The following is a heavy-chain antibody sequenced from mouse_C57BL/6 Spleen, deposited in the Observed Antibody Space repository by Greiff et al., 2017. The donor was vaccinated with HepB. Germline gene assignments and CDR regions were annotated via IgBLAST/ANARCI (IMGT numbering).Heavy chain of an antibody. CDR2: IDPSDSYT. V-gene: IGHV1-69*01. Sequence: QVQLQQSGAELVMPGASVKLSCKASGYTFTSYWMHWVKQRPGQGLEWIGEIDPSDSYTNYNQKFKGKSTLTVDKSSSTAYMQLSSLTSEDSAVYYCARSGLGLYYFDYWGQGTTLTVSS. D-gene: IGHD4-1*01. CDR1: GYTFTSYW. J-gene: IGHJ2*01. CDR3: ARSGLGLYYFDY.